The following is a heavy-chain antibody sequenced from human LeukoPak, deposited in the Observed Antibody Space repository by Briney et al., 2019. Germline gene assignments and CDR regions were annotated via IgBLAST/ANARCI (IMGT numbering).Heavy chain of an antibody. V-gene: IGHV3-23*01. J-gene: IGHJ3*02. Sequence: GGSLRLSCAASGFTFSSHGMSWVRQAPGKGLEWVSTISGSGDNTYYAGSVKGRFTISRDNSKNTLYLQMNSLRAEDTAVYYCASGCGGDCPHELYLLDIWGQGTMVTVSA. CDR3: ASGCGGDCPHELYLLDI. CDR1: GFTFSSHG. CDR2: ISGSGDNT. D-gene: IGHD2-21*02.